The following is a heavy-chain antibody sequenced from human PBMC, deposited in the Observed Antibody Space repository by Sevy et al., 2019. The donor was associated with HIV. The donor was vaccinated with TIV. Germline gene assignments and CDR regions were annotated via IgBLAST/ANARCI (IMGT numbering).Heavy chain of an antibody. J-gene: IGHJ4*02. CDR2: INSGGGST. CDR3: AKDGESYVWGSHYDY. D-gene: IGHD3-16*01. V-gene: IGHV3-23*01. Sequence: GGSLRLSCAASGFTFTEFVMSWVRQSPGKGLEWVSTINSGGGSTYYADSVKGRFTISRDNSKNTLYLQMNSLRAEDTAVYSCAKDGESYVWGSHYDYWGQGTLVTVSS. CDR1: GFTFTEFV.